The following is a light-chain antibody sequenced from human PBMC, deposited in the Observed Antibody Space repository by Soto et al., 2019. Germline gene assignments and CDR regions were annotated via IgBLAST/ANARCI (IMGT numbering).Light chain of an antibody. CDR2: QVS. V-gene: IGLV2-14*01. J-gene: IGLJ1*01. CDR1: SSDVGSYNY. Sequence: QSVLTQPSSVSGSPGQSITISFTGTSSDVGSYNYVSWFQHHPGRAPKLILYQVSYRPSGVSSRFSGSKSGTTASLTISGLQAEDEADYYCNSYSSLTTPYVFGTGTKLTVL. CDR3: NSYSSLTTPYV.